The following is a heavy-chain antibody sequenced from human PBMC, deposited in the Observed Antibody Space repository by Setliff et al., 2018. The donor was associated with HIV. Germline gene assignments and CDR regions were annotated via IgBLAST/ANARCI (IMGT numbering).Heavy chain of an antibody. Sequence: HPGGSLRLSCAASGFTFSSYAMSWVRQAPGKGLEWVSTISTSGAKTYDADSMKGRFTISRDNSKNTVYLQMNSLTAEDTAVYYCARENYYVTEYWGQGTLVTVSS. D-gene: IGHD3-10*02. J-gene: IGHJ4*02. V-gene: IGHV3-23*01. CDR3: ARENYYVTEY. CDR2: ISTSGAKT. CDR1: GFTFSSYA.